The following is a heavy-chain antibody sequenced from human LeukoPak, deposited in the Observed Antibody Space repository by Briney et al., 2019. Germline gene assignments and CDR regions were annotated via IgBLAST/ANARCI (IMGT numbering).Heavy chain of an antibody. D-gene: IGHD2-21*02. V-gene: IGHV3-48*04. CDR3: ARAVTADAFDI. CDR2: ISSSGSTI. J-gene: IGHJ3*02. Sequence: QSGGSLRLSCAASGFTFSSYSMNWVRQAPGKGLEWVSYISSSGSTIYYADSVRGRFTISRDNAKNSLYLQMNSLRAEDTSVYYCARAVTADAFDIWGQGTMVTVSS. CDR1: GFTFSSYS.